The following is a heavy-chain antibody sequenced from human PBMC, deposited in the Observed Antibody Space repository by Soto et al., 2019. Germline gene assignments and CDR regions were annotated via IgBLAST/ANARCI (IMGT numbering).Heavy chain of an antibody. V-gene: IGHV1-3*01. Sequence: ASVKVSCKASGYTFTSYAMHWVRQAPGQRLEWMGWINAGNGNTKYSQKFQGRVTITRDTSASTAYMELSSLRSEDTAVYYCARVFGTRFFDWGDYGMDVWGQGTTVTVS. J-gene: IGHJ6*02. CDR3: ARVFGTRFFDWGDYGMDV. D-gene: IGHD3-9*01. CDR2: INAGNGNT. CDR1: GYTFTSYA.